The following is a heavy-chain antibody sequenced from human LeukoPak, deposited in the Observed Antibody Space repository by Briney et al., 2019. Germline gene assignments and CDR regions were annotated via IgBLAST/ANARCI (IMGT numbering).Heavy chain of an antibody. D-gene: IGHD2-2*01. Sequence: SGGSLRLSCAASGFTFSGSAMHWVRQASGKGLEWVGRIRSKANSYATAYAASVKGRFTISRDDSKNTAYLQMNSLKTEDTAVYYCTRQWGYCSSTSCYNWFDPWGQGTLVIVSS. CDR1: GFTFSGSA. CDR2: IRSKANSYAT. V-gene: IGHV3-73*01. CDR3: TRQWGYCSSTSCYNWFDP. J-gene: IGHJ5*02.